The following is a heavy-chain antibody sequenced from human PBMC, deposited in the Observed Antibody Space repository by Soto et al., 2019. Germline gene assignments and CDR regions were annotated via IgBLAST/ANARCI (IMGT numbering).Heavy chain of an antibody. Sequence: QVQLVQSGAEVREPGASVTVSCTASGYTFINHDINWVRQAAGQGLEWMGWMNPNTGNKRFAQRFQGRITINADTSISKVYMKLSSLRSEDTAVYYCARGTFRSSSHWFDPWGQGALVTVSS. CDR3: ARGTFRSSSHWFDP. CDR2: MNPNTGNK. D-gene: IGHD6-6*01. V-gene: IGHV1-8*01. J-gene: IGHJ5*02. CDR1: GYTFINHD.